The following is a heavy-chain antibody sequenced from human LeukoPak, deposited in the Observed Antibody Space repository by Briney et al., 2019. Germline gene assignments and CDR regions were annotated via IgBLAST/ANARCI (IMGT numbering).Heavy chain of an antibody. J-gene: IGHJ3*02. CDR2: IYPGDPDT. V-gene: IGHV5-51*01. CDR3: ARRRDERGYKDIFDI. Sequence: KSGESLKISCKGSGYSFTTYWISWVRQMPGKGLEWMGIIYPGDPDTRYSPSFQGQVTISADKSISTAYLQWSSLKASDTAMYYCARRRDERGYKDIFDIWGQGTMVTVSS. CDR1: GYSFTTYW. D-gene: IGHD5-18*01.